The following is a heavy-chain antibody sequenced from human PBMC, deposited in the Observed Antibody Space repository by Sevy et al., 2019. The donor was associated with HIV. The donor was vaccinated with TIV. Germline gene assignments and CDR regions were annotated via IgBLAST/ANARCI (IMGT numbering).Heavy chain of an antibody. CDR1: GGSFSGYY. J-gene: IGHJ4*02. CDR3: SRGRGGDYYDSSGHQEVIFDY. D-gene: IGHD3-22*01. V-gene: IGHV4-34*01. CDR2: INHSGST. Sequence: SEILSLTCAVYGGSFSGYYWSCIRQPPGKGLEWIGEINHSGSTNYNPSLKSRVTISVDTSKNQFSLKLSSVTAADTAVYYCSRGRGGDYYDSSGHQEVIFDYWGQGTTVFVSS.